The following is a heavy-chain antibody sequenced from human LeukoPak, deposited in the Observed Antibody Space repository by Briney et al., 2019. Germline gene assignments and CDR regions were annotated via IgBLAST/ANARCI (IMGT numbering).Heavy chain of an antibody. CDR2: IWYDGSNK. CDR3: ARNQNPLDYYDSSGYYHYGIDY. V-gene: IGHV3-33*01. Sequence: PGGSLRLSCAASGFTFSSYGMHWVRQAPGKGLEWVAVIWYDGSNKYYADSVKGRFTISRDNSKNTLYLQMNSLRAEDTAVYYCARNQNPLDYYDSSGYYHYGIDYWGQGTLVTVSS. J-gene: IGHJ4*02. CDR1: GFTFSSYG. D-gene: IGHD3-22*01.